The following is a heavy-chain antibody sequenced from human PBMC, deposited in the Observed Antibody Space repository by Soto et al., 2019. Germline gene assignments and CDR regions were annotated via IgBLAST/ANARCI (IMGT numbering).Heavy chain of an antibody. V-gene: IGHV3-13*01. D-gene: IGHD3-3*01. CDR3: ARELRFSALGYGMDV. CDR2: IGTAGDT. Sequence: VQLVESGGGLVQPGGSLRLSCAASGFTFSSYDMHWVRQATGKGLEWVSAIGTAGDTYYPGSVKGRFTISRENAKNSLYLQMNSLRAEDTAVYYCARELRFSALGYGMDVWGQGTTVTVSS. CDR1: GFTFSSYD. J-gene: IGHJ6*02.